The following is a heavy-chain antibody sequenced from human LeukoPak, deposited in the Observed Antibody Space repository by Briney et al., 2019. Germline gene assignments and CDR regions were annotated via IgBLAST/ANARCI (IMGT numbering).Heavy chain of an antibody. CDR2: MSPDGSAT. D-gene: IGHD7-27*01. CDR1: GFTFRDFR. CDR3: ARDMWGTFDY. J-gene: IGHJ4*02. V-gene: IGHV3-74*01. Sequence: GGSLRLSCAASGFTFRDFRMHWVRQAPGKRPVWVSRMSPDGSATYYADSVKGRFTISSDNAENTMYQQMSSLRAEDTAVYYCARDMWGTFDYWGQGALVTVSS.